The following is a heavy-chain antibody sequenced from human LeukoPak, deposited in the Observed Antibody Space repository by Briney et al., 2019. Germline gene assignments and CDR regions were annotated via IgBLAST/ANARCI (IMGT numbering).Heavy chain of an antibody. CDR2: ISGSGGST. D-gene: IGHD3-22*01. J-gene: IGHJ4*02. CDR1: GFTFSSYA. CDR3: AKDPYYYDSSGYYDY. V-gene: IGHV3-23*01. Sequence: GGSLRLSCAASGFTFSSYAMSGVRQAPGKGLEWVSAISGSGGSTYYADSVKGRFTISRDNSKNTLYLQMNSLRAEDTAVYYCAKDPYYYDSSGYYDYWGQGTLVTVSS.